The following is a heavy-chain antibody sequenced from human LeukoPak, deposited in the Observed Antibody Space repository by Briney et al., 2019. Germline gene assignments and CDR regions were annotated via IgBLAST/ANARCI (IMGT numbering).Heavy chain of an antibody. Sequence: PSETLSLTCTVSGGPISSYYWSWIRQPPGKGLEWIGYIYYSGSTNYNPSLKSRVTISVDTSKNQFSLKLSSVTAADTAVYYCARRVYDFWSGYLDYWGQGTLVTVSS. CDR3: ARRVYDFWSGYLDY. D-gene: IGHD3-3*01. CDR2: IYYSGST. J-gene: IGHJ4*02. V-gene: IGHV4-59*08. CDR1: GGPISSYY.